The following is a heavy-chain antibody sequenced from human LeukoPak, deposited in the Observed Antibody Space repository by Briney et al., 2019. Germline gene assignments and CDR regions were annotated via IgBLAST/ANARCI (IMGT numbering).Heavy chain of an antibody. CDR2: IKSKTDGGTT. D-gene: IGHD3-10*01. CDR3: AKDSHPGSGSYYKGNFDY. V-gene: IGHV3-15*01. Sequence: PGGSLRLSCAASGFTFSNAWMSWVRQAPGKGLEWVGRIKSKTDGGTTDYAAPVKGRFTISRDDSKNTLYLQMNSLKTEDTAVYYCAKDSHPGSGSYYKGNFDYWGQGTLVTVSS. J-gene: IGHJ4*02. CDR1: GFTFSNAW.